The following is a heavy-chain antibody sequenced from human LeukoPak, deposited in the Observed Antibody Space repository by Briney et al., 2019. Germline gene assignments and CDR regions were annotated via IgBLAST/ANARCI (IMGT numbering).Heavy chain of an antibody. V-gene: IGHV4-39*02. CDR3: AKDTNIVVVPAATYFDY. CDR2: VYHTGTT. J-gene: IGHJ4*02. Sequence: PSETLSLTCSVSGDSISTYGLYWGWLRQPPGKGLEWIASVYHTGTTYHNPSLKSRVTLAVDTSKNQFSLNLRSLSAADTAVYYCAKDTNIVVVPAATYFDYWGQGTLVTVSS. CDR1: GDSISTYGLY. D-gene: IGHD2-2*01.